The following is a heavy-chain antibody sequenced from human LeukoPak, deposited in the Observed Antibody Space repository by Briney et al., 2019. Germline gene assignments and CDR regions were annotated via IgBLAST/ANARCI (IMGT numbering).Heavy chain of an antibody. CDR3: ARDSGGAPDY. CDR2: ISAYDGTT. V-gene: IGHV1-18*01. D-gene: IGHD1-26*01. CDR1: GYTFTSYC. Sequence: GASVKVSCKASGYTFTSYCISWVRQAPGQGLEYMGRISAYDGTTSYAQKFQGRVTMTTDTSTGTAYMEVRTLRSDDTAVYYCARDSGGAPDYWGQGTLVTVSS. J-gene: IGHJ4*02.